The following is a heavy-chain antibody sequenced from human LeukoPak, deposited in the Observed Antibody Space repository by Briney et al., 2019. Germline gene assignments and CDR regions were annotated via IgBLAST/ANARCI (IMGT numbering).Heavy chain of an antibody. D-gene: IGHD1-1*01. CDR3: ARGAGTTAFDY. J-gene: IGHJ4*02. CDR2: IWYDGSKI. Sequence: AGGSLRLSCAASGLAFSDYGMHWVRQTPGKGLVWVALIWYDGSKIYYADSVRGRFTISRDNSRNTLFLQMNSLRAEDTAVYYCARGAGTTAFDYWGQGTLVTVSS. V-gene: IGHV3-33*01. CDR1: GLAFSDYG.